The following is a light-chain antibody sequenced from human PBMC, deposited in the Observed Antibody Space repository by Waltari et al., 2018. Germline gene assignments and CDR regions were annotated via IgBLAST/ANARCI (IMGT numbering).Light chain of an antibody. V-gene: IGKV1-33*01. CDR1: QEITTY. Sequence: DIQMTQSPSSLSASVGDRVTITCQASQEITTYLNWYQQRPGKDPKLLIDDASNLETGVPSRFSGSGSGTDFTFTISSLQPEDVATYYCQQYENFPWTFGQGTKVEVK. CDR3: QQYENFPWT. J-gene: IGKJ1*01. CDR2: DAS.